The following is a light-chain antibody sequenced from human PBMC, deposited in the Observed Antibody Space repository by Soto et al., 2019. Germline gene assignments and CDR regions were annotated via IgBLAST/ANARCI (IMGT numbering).Light chain of an antibody. CDR1: SSDVGTYNR. V-gene: IGLV2-18*02. CDR2: EVS. J-gene: IGLJ3*02. Sequence: QSALTKPPSVSGSPGQSVTISCTGTSSDVGTYNRVSWYQQPPGTAPKLMIYEVSDRPSGVPDRFSGSKSGNTASLTISGLRAEDEADYYCSSYTSSSPWVFGGGTKLTVL. CDR3: SSYTSSSPWV.